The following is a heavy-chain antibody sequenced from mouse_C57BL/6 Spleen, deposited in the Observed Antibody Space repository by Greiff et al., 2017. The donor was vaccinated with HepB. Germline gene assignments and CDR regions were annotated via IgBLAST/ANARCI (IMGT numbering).Heavy chain of an antibody. V-gene: IGHV5-16*01. J-gene: IGHJ2*01. CDR3: ARGGAYYSNQYYFDY. D-gene: IGHD2-5*01. CDR1: GFTFSDYY. Sequence: DVTLVESEGGLVQPGSSIKLSCTASGFTFSDYYMAWVRQVPEKGLEWVANINYVGSSTYYLDSLKSRFIISRDNAQNILYLQMSSLKSEDTATYYCARGGAYYSNQYYFDYWGQGTTLTVSS. CDR2: INYVGSST.